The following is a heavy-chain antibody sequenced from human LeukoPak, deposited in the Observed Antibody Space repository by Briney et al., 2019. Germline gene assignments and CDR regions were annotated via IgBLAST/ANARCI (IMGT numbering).Heavy chain of an antibody. Sequence: ASVKLSCKASGYIFSNYYVHWVRQAPGQGLEWMGIINPNGGDTDYAQKFQGRVAMSRDRSTSTAYMELTSLTSEDTAIYYCARAPFLDLWSGYSLDCWGQGTLVTVSS. CDR3: ARAPFLDLWSGYSLDC. V-gene: IGHV1-46*01. CDR2: INPNGGDT. CDR1: GYIFSNYY. D-gene: IGHD3-3*01. J-gene: IGHJ4*02.